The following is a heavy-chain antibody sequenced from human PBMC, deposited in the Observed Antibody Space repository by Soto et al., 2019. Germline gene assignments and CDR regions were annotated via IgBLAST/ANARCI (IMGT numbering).Heavy chain of an antibody. CDR2: ISAYNGNT. J-gene: IGHJ4*02. CDR1: GYTFTSYG. CDR3: SRPGYSNYDSDY. Sequence: EASVKVSCKASGYTFTSYGISWVRQAPGQGLEWMGWISAYNGNTNYAQKLQGRVTMTTDTSTSTAYMELRSLKTEDTAVYYCSRPGYSNYDSDYWGQGTLVTVSS. D-gene: IGHD5-12*01. V-gene: IGHV1-18*04.